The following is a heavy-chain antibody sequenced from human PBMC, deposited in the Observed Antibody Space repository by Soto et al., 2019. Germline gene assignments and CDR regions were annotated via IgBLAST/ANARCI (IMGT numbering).Heavy chain of an antibody. CDR3: TRPPSGSYGDDFDY. CDR2: IRDKANHYAT. J-gene: IGHJ4*02. Sequence: GGSLRLSCKVSGFSFSDSAMHWVRQASGKGLEWVGHIRDKANHYATAYAASVKGRFVISRDDSQNTAYLQMSSLKADDTAVYYCTRPPSGSYGDDFDYWGQGTLVTVPS. CDR1: GFSFSDSA. V-gene: IGHV3-73*01. D-gene: IGHD1-26*01.